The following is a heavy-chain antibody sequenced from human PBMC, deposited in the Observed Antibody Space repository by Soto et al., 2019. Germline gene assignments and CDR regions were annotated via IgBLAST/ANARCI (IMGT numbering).Heavy chain of an antibody. J-gene: IGHJ4*02. D-gene: IGHD3-22*01. CDR3: AKEVVVSLDY. CDR1: VFTFSSYA. CDR2: ISGSGGST. Sequence: WWSLRLSCSASVFTFSSYAMSWFRQAPGKGLEWVSAISGSGGSTYYADSVKGRFTISRDNSKNTLYLQMNSLRAEDTAVYYCAKEVVVSLDYWGQGTLVTVSS. V-gene: IGHV3-23*01.